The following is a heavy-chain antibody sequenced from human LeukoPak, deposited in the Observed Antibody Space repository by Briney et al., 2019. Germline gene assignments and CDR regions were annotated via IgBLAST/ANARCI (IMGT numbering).Heavy chain of an antibody. CDR1: GFTFSSYG. Sequence: PGGSLRLSCAASGFTFSSYGMHWVRQAPGKGLEWVAVIWNDGSNKYYADSVKGRFTISRDNSKNTLYLQMNSLRAEDTAVYYCARAIAVAALVADYWGQGTLVTVSS. V-gene: IGHV3-33*01. CDR3: ARAIAVAALVADY. J-gene: IGHJ4*02. CDR2: IWNDGSNK. D-gene: IGHD6-19*01.